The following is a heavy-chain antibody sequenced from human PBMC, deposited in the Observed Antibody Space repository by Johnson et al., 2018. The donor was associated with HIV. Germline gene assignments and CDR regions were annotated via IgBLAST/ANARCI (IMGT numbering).Heavy chain of an antibody. Sequence: VQVVESGGGLVQPGRSLRLSCAASGFTFDDYAMHWVRQAPGKGLEWVSGISWNSGSIGYADSVKGRFTISRDNAKNSLYLQRNSLRAEDTALYYCAKGDGSSLYGGDAFDIWGQGTMVTVSS. D-gene: IGHD6-13*01. J-gene: IGHJ3*02. CDR3: AKGDGSSLYGGDAFDI. V-gene: IGHV3-9*01. CDR2: ISWNSGSI. CDR1: GFTFDDYA.